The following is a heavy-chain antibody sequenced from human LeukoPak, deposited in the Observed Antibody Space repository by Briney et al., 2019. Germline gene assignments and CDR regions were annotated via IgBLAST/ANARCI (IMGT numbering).Heavy chain of an antibody. CDR2: ISSRSSHI. D-gene: IGHD1-1*01. CDR3: ARDLERQTAFDI. J-gene: IGHJ3*02. CDR1: GFTFSSYN. Sequence: GGSLRLSCAASGFTFSSYNMNWVRQAPGKGLEWVSSISSRSSHINYADSVKGRFTISRDNAKNSLHLQMNSLRAEDTAVYYCARDLERQTAFDIWGQGTMVTVSS. V-gene: IGHV3-21*06.